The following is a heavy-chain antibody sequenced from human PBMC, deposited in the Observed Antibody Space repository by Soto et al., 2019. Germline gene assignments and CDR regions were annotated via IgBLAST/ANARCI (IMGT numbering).Heavy chain of an antibody. D-gene: IGHD1-7*01. CDR3: AKDRRAGGNYGFYSDF. CDR2: SSATGAGT. Sequence: EVQLLESGGGLVQPGGSLRLSCAASGFTFSSYGMTWVRQAPGKGLEWVSFSSATGAGTYYADSVKGRFTISRDNSKNTLYLQTPSLRAHDTAVYYCAKDRRAGGNYGFYSDFWGQGALVIVSS. J-gene: IGHJ4*02. CDR1: GFTFSSYG. V-gene: IGHV3-23*01.